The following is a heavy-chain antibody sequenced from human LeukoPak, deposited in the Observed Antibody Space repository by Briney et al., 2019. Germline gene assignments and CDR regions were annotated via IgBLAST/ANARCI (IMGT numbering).Heavy chain of an antibody. V-gene: IGHV1-46*02. CDR1: GYTFNNHY. J-gene: IGHJ4*02. CDR2: INPSGGST. Sequence: GASVKVSCKASGYTFNNHYMYWVRQAPGQGLEWMGVINPSGGSTSYAQKFQSRVTMTRDTSTRTVYMEVNSLRSEDTAVYYCARQGTYSSAIGMGYWGQGTLVTVSS. CDR3: ARQGTYSSAIGMGY. D-gene: IGHD6-19*01.